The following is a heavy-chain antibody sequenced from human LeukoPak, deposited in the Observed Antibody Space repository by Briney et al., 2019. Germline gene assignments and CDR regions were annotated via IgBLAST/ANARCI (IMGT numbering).Heavy chain of an antibody. CDR3: APALSLYDYIYFDY. J-gene: IGHJ4*02. CDR2: ISSSRSYI. D-gene: IGHD5-12*01. V-gene: IGHV3-21*01. Sequence: GGSLRLSCAASGFTFSSYTMNWVRQAPGKGLEWASSISSSRSYIYYADSVKGRFTISRDNTMNSLFLQMNSLRAEDTAVCYCAPALSLYDYIYFDYWGQGTLVTVSS. CDR1: GFTFSSYT.